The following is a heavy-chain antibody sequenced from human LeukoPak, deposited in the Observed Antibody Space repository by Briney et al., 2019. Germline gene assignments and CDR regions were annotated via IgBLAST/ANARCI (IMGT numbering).Heavy chain of an antibody. Sequence: GGSLRLSCAASGFTFSSYAMHWVRQAPGKGLEWVAVISYDGSNKYYADSVKGRFTISRDNAKNTLYLQMNSLKSEDSAAYYCARGPAANSGNYYAGDYWGQGTLVNVSS. CDR3: ARGPAANSGNYYAGDY. J-gene: IGHJ4*02. CDR2: ISYDGSNK. CDR1: GFTFSSYA. D-gene: IGHD1-26*01. V-gene: IGHV3-30*04.